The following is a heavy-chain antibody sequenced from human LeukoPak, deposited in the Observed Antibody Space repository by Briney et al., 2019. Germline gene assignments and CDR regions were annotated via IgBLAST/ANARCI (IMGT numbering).Heavy chain of an antibody. J-gene: IGHJ6*02. V-gene: IGHV4-59*08. CDR1: GGSISSYY. Sequence: SETLSLTCTVSGGSISSYYWSWIRQPPGKGLGWIGYIYYSGSTNYNPSLKSRVTISVDTSKNQFSLKLSSVTAADTAVYYCARLDSSGWFPDYGMDVWGQGTTVTVSS. CDR2: IYYSGST. D-gene: IGHD6-19*01. CDR3: ARLDSSGWFPDYGMDV.